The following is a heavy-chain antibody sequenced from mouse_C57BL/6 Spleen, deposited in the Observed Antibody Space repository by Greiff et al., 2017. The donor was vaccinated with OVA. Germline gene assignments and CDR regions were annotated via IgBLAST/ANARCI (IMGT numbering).Heavy chain of an antibody. J-gene: IGHJ1*03. CDR3: ARDPPTGYFDG. D-gene: IGHD4-1*02. V-gene: IGHV3-6*01. Sequence: EVQLVESGPGLVKPSQSLSLTCSVTGYSITSGYYWNWIRQFPGNKLEWMGYISYDGSNNYNPSLKNRISITRDTSKNQFFLKLNSVTTEDTATYYCARDPPTGYFDGWGTGTTVTVSS. CDR1: GYSITSGYY. CDR2: ISYDGSN.